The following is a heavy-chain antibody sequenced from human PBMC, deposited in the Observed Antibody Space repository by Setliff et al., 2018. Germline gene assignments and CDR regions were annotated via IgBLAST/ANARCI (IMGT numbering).Heavy chain of an antibody. CDR1: GYSISSGYY. V-gene: IGHV4-38-2*01. CDR2: IYHSGST. CDR3: ARHSSRPY. Sequence: SETLSLTCAVSGYSISSGYYWGWIRQPPGKGLEWIGSIYHSGSTYYNPSLKSRVTISVDTSKNQFSLKLSSVTAADTAVYYYARHSSRPYWGQGTLVTVSS. J-gene: IGHJ4*02.